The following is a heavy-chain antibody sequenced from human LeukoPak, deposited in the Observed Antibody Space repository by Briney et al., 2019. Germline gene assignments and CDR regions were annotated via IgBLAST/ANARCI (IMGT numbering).Heavy chain of an antibody. V-gene: IGHV4-4*07. CDR2: IYTSGST. J-gene: IGHJ4*02. D-gene: IGHD2-21*02. CDR1: GGSISSYY. CDR3: ARDTSGAGDFYPFDY. Sequence: PSETLSLTCTVSGGSISSYYWSWIRQPAGKGLEWIGRIYTSGSTNYNPSLKSRVTMSVDTSKNQFSLKLSSVTAADTAVYYCARDTSGAGDFYPFDYWGQGTLVTVSS.